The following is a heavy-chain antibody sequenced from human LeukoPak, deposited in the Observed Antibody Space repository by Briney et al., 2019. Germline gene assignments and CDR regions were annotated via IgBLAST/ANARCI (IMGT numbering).Heavy chain of an antibody. CDR3: ARDAIRGSDY. D-gene: IGHD3-10*01. V-gene: IGHV4-4*07. CDR2: IYYSGST. J-gene: IGHJ4*02. CDR1: GGSISSYY. Sequence: SETLSLTCTVSGGSISSYYWSWIRQPAGKGLEWIGSIYYSGSTYYNPSLKSRVTISVDTSKNQFSLKLSSVTAADTAVYYCARDAIRGSDYWRQGTLVTVSS.